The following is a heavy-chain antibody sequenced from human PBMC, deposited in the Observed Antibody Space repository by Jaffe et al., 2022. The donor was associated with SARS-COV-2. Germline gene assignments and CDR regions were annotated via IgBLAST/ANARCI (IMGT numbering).Heavy chain of an antibody. D-gene: IGHD6-6*01. J-gene: IGHJ6*02. CDR2: ISWNSGSI. Sequence: EVQLVESGGGLVQPGRSLRLSCAASGFTFDDYAMHWVRQAPGKGLEWVSGISWNSGSIGYADSVKGRFTISRDNAKNSLYLQMNSLRAEDTALYYCAKDIVPLYSSSSAHYYYGMDVWGQGTTVTVSS. CDR3: AKDIVPLYSSSSAHYYYGMDV. V-gene: IGHV3-9*01. CDR1: GFTFDDYA.